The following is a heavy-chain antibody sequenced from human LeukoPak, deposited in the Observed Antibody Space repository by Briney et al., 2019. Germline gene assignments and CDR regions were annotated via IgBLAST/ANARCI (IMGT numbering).Heavy chain of an antibody. V-gene: IGHV3-21*01. CDR2: ISSSSSYI. CDR1: GFTFSTYS. Sequence: GGSLRLSCAASGFTFSTYSMNWVRQAPGKGLEWVSSISSSSSYIYYADSVKGRFTISRDNAKNSLYLQMNSLRAEDTAVYYCAKLGITMIGGVWGKGTTVTISS. CDR3: AKLGITMIGGV. D-gene: IGHD3-10*02. J-gene: IGHJ6*04.